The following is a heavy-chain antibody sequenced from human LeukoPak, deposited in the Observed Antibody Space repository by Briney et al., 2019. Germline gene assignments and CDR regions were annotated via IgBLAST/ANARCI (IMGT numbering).Heavy chain of an antibody. V-gene: IGHV3-33*06. D-gene: IGHD6-13*01. CDR1: GFTFSSYG. CDR3: AKDIEGIAASGKDY. Sequence: GRTLRLSCAASGFTFSSYGMHWVRQAPGKGLEWVAVIWSDGSNKYYADSVKGRVTISKDNSKHTLYLQMNSLRAEDTSVYYCAKDIEGIAASGKDYWGQGTLVTVSS. J-gene: IGHJ4*02. CDR2: IWSDGSNK.